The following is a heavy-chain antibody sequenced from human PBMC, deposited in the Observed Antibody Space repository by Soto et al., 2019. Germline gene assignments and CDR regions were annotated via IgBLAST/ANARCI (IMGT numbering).Heavy chain of an antibody. CDR3: ASFNSDSSSPSDIDY. Sequence: QVQLQESGPGLVKPSETLSLTCTVSGGSVNSGSYYWSWIRQPPGKGLEWIGYIYYSGSTNYNPSLKSRVTISVDTSNNQFSLKLSSVTAADTAVYYCASFNSDSSSPSDIDYWGQGTLVTVSS. V-gene: IGHV4-61*01. CDR2: IYYSGST. J-gene: IGHJ4*02. CDR1: GGSVNSGSYY. D-gene: IGHD6-13*01.